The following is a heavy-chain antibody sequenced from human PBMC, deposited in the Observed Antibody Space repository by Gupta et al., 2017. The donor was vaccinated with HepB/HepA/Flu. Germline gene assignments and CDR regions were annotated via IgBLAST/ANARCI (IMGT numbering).Heavy chain of an antibody. J-gene: IGHJ4*02. D-gene: IGHD2-8*01. CDR2: IRSKANSYAT. CDR3: TRIMDQNDY. CDR1: GFTFSGSA. Sequence: EVQLVESGGGLVQHGGSLTLSCAASGFTFSGSAMHWVRQASGKGLEWVGRIRSKANSYATAYAASVKGRFTISRDDSKNTAYLQMNSLKTEDTAVYYCTRIMDQNDYWGQGTLVTVSS. V-gene: IGHV3-73*02.